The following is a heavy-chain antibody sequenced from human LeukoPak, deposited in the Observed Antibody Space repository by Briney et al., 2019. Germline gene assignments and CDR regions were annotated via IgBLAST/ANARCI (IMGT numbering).Heavy chain of an antibody. CDR1: GFTFSSYS. CDR3: ARRMQQRNAFDI. D-gene: IGHD6-13*01. J-gene: IGHJ3*02. Sequence: PGGSLRLSCAGSGFTFSSYSMNWVRQPPGKGLEWVSYISSSSSTIYYADSVKGRFTISRDNAKKSLYLQMNSLRAEDTAVYYCARRMQQRNAFDIWGQGTMVTVSS. V-gene: IGHV3-48*01. CDR2: ISSSSSTI.